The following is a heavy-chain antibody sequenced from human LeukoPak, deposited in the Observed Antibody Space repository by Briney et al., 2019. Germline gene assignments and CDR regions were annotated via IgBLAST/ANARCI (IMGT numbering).Heavy chain of an antibody. D-gene: IGHD3-16*02. CDR1: GFTFSSYA. V-gene: IGHV3-23*01. J-gene: IGHJ4*02. Sequence: GGSLRLSCAASGFTFSSYAMSWVRQAPGKGLEWVSAISGSGGSTYYADSVKGRSTISRDNPKNTLYLQMNSPRAEDTAVYYCAKDAASVYYDYIWGSYRYFAYWGQGTLVTVSS. CDR3: AKDAASVYYDYIWGSYRYFAY. CDR2: ISGSGGST.